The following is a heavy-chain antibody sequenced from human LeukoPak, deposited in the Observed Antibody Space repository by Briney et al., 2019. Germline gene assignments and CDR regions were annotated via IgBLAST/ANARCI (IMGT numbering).Heavy chain of an antibody. CDR1: GFTFSSFE. D-gene: IGHD3-10*01. Sequence: GGSLRLSCAGSGFTFSSFEMNWVGQAPGKGLEWVSYISSSGSTIYYADSVKGRFTISRDNAKNSLYLQMNSLRADDTAVYYCARAPSIFGGDFGYWGQGTLVTVSS. V-gene: IGHV3-48*03. CDR3: ARAPSIFGGDFGY. CDR2: ISSSGSTI. J-gene: IGHJ4*02.